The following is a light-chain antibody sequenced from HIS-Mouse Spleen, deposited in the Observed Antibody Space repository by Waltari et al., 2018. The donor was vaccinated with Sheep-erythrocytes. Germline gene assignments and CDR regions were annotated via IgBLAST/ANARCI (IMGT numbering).Light chain of an antibody. CDR3: CSYAGSYTWV. Sequence: QSALTQPRSVSGSPGQSVTISCTGTSSDVGGYNYFPWYQPHPGKAPNLMIYDFSKRPSGFPDRFSGSKSGNTASLTISGLQAEDEADYYCCSYAGSYTWVFGGGTKLTVL. J-gene: IGLJ3*02. V-gene: IGLV2-11*01. CDR2: DFS. CDR1: SSDVGGYNY.